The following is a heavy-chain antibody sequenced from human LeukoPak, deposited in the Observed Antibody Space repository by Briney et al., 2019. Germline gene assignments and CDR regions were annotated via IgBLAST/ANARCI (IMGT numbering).Heavy chain of an antibody. CDR2: ISGSGGST. J-gene: IGHJ6*02. CDR1: GFTFSNYA. V-gene: IGHV3-23*01. D-gene: IGHD3-16*01. Sequence: GGSLRLSCAASGFTFSNYAMNWVRRAPGKGLEWVSAISGSGGSTYYADSVKGRFTISRDNSKNTLYLQMNSLRAEDTAVYYCAKDGQDDYYPDYYYGMDVWGQGTTVTVSS. CDR3: AKDGQDDYYPDYYYGMDV.